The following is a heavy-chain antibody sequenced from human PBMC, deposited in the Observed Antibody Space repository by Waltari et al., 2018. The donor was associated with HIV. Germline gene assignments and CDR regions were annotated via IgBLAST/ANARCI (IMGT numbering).Heavy chain of an antibody. CDR2: ISGLSEERR. V-gene: IGHV1-18*01. J-gene: IGHJ5*02. CDR1: GYTFSDYG. CDR3: ARGSLLRNWLDP. D-gene: IGHD3-22*01. Sequence: QIQLVQSGAEVKKPGASVKVSCKASGYTFSDYGSSWVRQAPGQGLEWMGWISGLSEERRNYAQKFQGRVTLSTDTSTTTAYMELRSLRSDDTAIYYCARGSLLRNWLDPWGQGTLVTVSS.